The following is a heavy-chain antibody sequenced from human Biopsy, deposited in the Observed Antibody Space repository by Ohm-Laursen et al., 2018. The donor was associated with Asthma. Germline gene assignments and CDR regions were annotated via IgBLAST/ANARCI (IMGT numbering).Heavy chain of an antibody. CDR2: ISYDGSIT. Sequence: SLSLSLAASGSTFSRYGMPCVRQAPRQGPEWVAVISYDGSITHYADSVKGRFTISRDNSKNTVYLDISSLRIEDTAVFYCGIVVAANPFQGDCWGQGTLVTVSS. J-gene: IGHJ4*02. CDR3: GIVVAANPFQGDC. D-gene: IGHD2-15*01. CDR1: GSTFSRYG. V-gene: IGHV3-30*03.